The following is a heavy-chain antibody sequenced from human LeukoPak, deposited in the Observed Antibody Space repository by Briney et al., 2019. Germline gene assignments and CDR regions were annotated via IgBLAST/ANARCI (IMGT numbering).Heavy chain of an antibody. CDR1: GFTLSSYS. CDR3: AKEPWNSQSAPDDI. V-gene: IGHV3-21*01. D-gene: IGHD1/OR15-1a*01. J-gene: IGHJ3*02. Sequence: GGSLRLSCAASGFTLSSYSMTWVRQAPGKGLQWVSSISFSGGDIYYADSVKGRFTISRDNAKNSVYLQINSLRAEDTAVYYCAKEPWNSQSAPDDIWGQGTMVTVSS. CDR2: ISFSGGDI.